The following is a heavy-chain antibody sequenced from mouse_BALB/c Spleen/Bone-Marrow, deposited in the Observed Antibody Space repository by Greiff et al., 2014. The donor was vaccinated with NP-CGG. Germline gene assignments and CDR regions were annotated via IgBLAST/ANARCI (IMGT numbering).Heavy chain of an antibody. D-gene: IGHD1-1*02. V-gene: IGHV5-4*02. J-gene: IGHJ4*01. CDR2: ISNGGTYT. Sequence: EVMLVESGGGFVKPGGSLKLSCAASGFTFSDFYMFWFRQTPEKRLEWVATISNGGTYTYYPDSVKGRFTISRDNAKNNLHLQMSSLKSEDTAMYYCARSGERYGAMDYWGQGTLVTVTS. CDR1: GFTFSDFY. CDR3: ARSGERYGAMDY.